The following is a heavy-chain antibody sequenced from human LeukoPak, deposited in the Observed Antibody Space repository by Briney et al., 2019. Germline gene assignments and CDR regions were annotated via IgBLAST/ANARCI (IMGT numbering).Heavy chain of an antibody. J-gene: IGHJ4*02. V-gene: IGHV3-7*04. CDR3: ARARIDY. D-gene: IGHD1-14*01. CDR2: IKDDGSEK. CDR1: GFTFSSYW. Sequence: GGSLRLSCVGFGFTFSSYWMTWVRQAPGKGLEWVANIKDDGSEKYSVDSVKDRFTISRDNAKNLLYLQMSSLRAEDTAVYYCARARIDYWGQGTLVTVSS.